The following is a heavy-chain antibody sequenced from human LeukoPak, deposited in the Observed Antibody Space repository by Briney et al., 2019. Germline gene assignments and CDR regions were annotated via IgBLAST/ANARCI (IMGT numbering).Heavy chain of an antibody. J-gene: IGHJ6*02. CDR2: INHSGST. CDR1: GGSFSGYY. V-gene: IGHV4-34*01. Sequence: SETLSLTCAVYGGSFSGYYWSWIRQPPGKGLKWIGEINHSGSTNYNPSLKSRVTISVDTSKNQFSLKLSSVTAADTAVYYCARGPIQLWPYYYYGMDVWGQGTTVTVSS. D-gene: IGHD5-18*01. CDR3: ARGPIQLWPYYYYGMDV.